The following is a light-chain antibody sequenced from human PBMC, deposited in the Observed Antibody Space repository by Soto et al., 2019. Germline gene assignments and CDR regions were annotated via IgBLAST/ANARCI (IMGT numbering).Light chain of an antibody. CDR2: RNN. Sequence: QSVLTQPPSASGTPGQRVTISCSGSSSNIGSNYVYWYQQLPGTAPKLLIYRNNQRPSGVPDRFSGSKSGTSASLAISGLRSEDEADYYCAAWDDSLSGRGVFGGGTKVNVL. J-gene: IGLJ2*01. V-gene: IGLV1-47*01. CDR1: SSNIGSNY. CDR3: AAWDDSLSGRGV.